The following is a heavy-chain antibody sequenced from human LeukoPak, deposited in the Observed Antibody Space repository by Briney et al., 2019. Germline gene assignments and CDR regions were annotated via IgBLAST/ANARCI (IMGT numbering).Heavy chain of an antibody. CDR3: ARGGKQWRGGNYFDS. D-gene: IGHD6-19*01. CDR1: GYTFTDYA. CDR2: ITTGRGET. Sequence: ASVKVSCKASGYTFTDYALHWVRQAPGQSLEWMGWITTGRGETRYSREFQRRITFTRDTSASTVYMDLSDLRSEDTAVYYCARGGKQWRGGNYFDSWGQGTLVAVSS. J-gene: IGHJ4*02. V-gene: IGHV1-3*03.